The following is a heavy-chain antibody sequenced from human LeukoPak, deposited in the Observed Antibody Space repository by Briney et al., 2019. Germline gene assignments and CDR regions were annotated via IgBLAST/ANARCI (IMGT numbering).Heavy chain of an antibody. Sequence: PSETLSLTCTVSGGSISSYYWSGIRQPPGKGLEWIGYIYYSGSTNYNPSLKSRVTISVDTSKNQFSLKLSSVTAADTAVYYCARDDGDYQHSLDYWGQGTLVTVSS. J-gene: IGHJ4*02. D-gene: IGHD4-17*01. CDR1: GGSISSYY. CDR2: IYYSGST. V-gene: IGHV4-59*01. CDR3: ARDDGDYQHSLDY.